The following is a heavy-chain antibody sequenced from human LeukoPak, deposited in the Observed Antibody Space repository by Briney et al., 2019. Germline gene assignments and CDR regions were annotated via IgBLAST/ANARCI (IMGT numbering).Heavy chain of an antibody. CDR2: IYYSGST. J-gene: IGHJ6*03. CDR1: GGSISSYY. D-gene: IGHD2-8*01. V-gene: IGHV4-59*01. CDR3: AKDPWSYYYMEV. Sequence: SETLSLTCTVSGGSISSYYWSWIRQPPGKGLEWIGYIYYSGSTNYNPSLKSRVTISVDTSKNQFSLKLSSVTASDTAVYYCAKDPWSYYYMEVWGKGTTVTVSS.